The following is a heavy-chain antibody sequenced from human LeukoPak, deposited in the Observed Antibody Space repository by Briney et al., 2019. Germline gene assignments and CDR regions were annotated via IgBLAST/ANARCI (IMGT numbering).Heavy chain of an antibody. J-gene: IGHJ4*02. CDR1: GYTFTGYY. CDR3: ARDRTGHYYGSAFDY. CDR2: ISAYNGNT. D-gene: IGHD3-10*01. V-gene: IGHV1-18*04. Sequence: GASVKVSSKASGYTFTGYYMHWVRQAPGQGLEWMGWISAYNGNTNYAQKLQGRVTMTTDTSTSTAYMELRSLRSDDTAVYYCARDRTGHYYGSAFDYWGQGTLVTVSS.